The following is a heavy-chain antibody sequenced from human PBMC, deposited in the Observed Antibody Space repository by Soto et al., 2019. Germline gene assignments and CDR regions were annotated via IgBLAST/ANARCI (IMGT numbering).Heavy chain of an antibody. D-gene: IGHD3-16*01. CDR3: ERERGAYHWIEP. CDR2: VENSGST. Sequence: SETLSLTCSFSGGSVSSESYYWSWIRQTPGKGLEWIGNVENSGSTKYNPSLKSRVTISVDTSKNKFSLKLSSVTGADTAVYYCERERGAYHWIEPWGEGTLVTVSS. J-gene: IGHJ5*02. V-gene: IGHV4-61*01. CDR1: GGSVSSESYY.